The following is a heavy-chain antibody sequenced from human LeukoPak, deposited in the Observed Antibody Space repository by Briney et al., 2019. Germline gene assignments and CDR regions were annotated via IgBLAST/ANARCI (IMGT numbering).Heavy chain of an antibody. V-gene: IGHV5-51*01. J-gene: IGHJ4*02. Sequence: GDSLKISCKGSGYSFTNYWIGWVRQMPGKGLEWMGIIYPGDSDTRYSPSFQGQVTISADRSSSTAYLQWSSLKASDTAMYYCARRAVANFDCWGQGTLVTVSS. CDR2: IYPGDSDT. CDR1: GYSFTNYW. D-gene: IGHD6-19*01. CDR3: ARRAVANFDC.